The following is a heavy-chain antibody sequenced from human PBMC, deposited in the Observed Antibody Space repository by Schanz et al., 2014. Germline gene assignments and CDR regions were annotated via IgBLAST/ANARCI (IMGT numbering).Heavy chain of an antibody. D-gene: IGHD3-10*01. CDR2: MSWNAGSL. J-gene: IGHJ4*02. CDR1: GFTFSDHF. CDR3: ARGPIPIQGVPMDF. Sequence: EVQLLESGGGLVQPGGSLRLSCAASGFTFSDHFMDWVRQAPGKGLEWVSGMSWNAGSLGYGDSVKGRFTISRDNSKDTLYLQMSGLTPEDTAVYYCARGPIPIQGVPMDFWGQGTLVNVSS. V-gene: IGHV3-23*01.